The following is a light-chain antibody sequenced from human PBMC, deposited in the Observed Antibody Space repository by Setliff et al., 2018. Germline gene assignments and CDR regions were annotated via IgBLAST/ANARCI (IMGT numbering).Light chain of an antibody. CDR1: SSDVGGYKY. CDR2: EVS. V-gene: IGLV2-14*01. CDR3: SSYTSSTIWV. Sequence: QSALTQPASVSGSPGQSITISCTGTSSDVGGYKYVSWYQHHPGKAPKLVMYEVSNRPSGVSNRFSGSKSGNTASLTISGLQAEDEADYFCSSYTSSTIWVFGGGTKATVL. J-gene: IGLJ3*02.